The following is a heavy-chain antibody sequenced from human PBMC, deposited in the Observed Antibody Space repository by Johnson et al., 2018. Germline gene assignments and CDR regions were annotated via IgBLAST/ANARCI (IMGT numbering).Heavy chain of an antibody. V-gene: IGHV3-74*01. Sequence: EVQLQESGGGFVQPGGSLRLSCAASGFTFSTYWMPWVHQAPGKGMVWVSHLSDDGSNTRYADSVKGRFTISSDNAKNTLYLQMNSQSAEDTAVYYCARDLGGPFDYWGQGALVTVSS. CDR1: GFTFSTYW. CDR2: LSDDGSNT. J-gene: IGHJ4*02. D-gene: IGHD2-15*01. CDR3: ARDLGGPFDY.